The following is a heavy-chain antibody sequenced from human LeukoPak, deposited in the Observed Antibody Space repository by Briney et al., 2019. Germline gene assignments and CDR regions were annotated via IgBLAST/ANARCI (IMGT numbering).Heavy chain of an antibody. CDR3: ADLVYCSSSSCYEPFNQT. CDR2: IIPIFGRA. Sequence: GASVNVSCKASGGTFSSLTINWVRQAPGQGLEWMGGIIPIFGRANYAQKFQGRVTITADDSTSTAYMELSSLRSEDTAVYYCADLVYCSSSSCYEPFNQTWGQGTLVTVSP. V-gene: IGHV1-69*13. D-gene: IGHD2-2*01. CDR1: GGTFSSLT. J-gene: IGHJ4*02.